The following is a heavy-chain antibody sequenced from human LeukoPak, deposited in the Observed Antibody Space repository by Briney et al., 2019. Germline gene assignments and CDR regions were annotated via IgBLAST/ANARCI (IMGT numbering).Heavy chain of an antibody. V-gene: IGHV4-61*01. CDR2: IYYSGST. J-gene: IGHJ4*02. D-gene: IGHD3-22*01. CDR3: ARTNWNYYYDSSGYLSGYFDY. CDR1: GGSVSSGSYY. Sequence: PSETLSLTCTVSGGSVSSGSYYWSWIRQPPGKGLEWIGYIYYSGSTNYNPSLKSRVTISVDTSKNQFSLKLSSVTAADTAVYYCARTNWNYYYDSSGYLSGYFDYWGQGTLVTVSS.